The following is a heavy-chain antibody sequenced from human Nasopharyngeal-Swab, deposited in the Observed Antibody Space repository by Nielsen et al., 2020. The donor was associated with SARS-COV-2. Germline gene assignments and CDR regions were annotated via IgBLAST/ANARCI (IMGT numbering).Heavy chain of an antibody. V-gene: IGHV7-4-1*02. Sequence: WAGDGPGQGFGGLGWIITNTGNPTYAQGFTGRFVFSLDTSVSTAYLQISSLKAEDTAVYYCARDFENIVVVPAAHGIYYYYYMDVWGKGTTVTVSS. CDR2: IITNTGNP. D-gene: IGHD2-2*01. J-gene: IGHJ6*03. CDR3: ARDFENIVVVPAAHGIYYYYYMDV.